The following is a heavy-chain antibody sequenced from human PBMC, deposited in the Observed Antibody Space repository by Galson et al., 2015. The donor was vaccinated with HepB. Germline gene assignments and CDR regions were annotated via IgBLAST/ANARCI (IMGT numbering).Heavy chain of an antibody. D-gene: IGHD2-2*01. CDR2: INAGNGNT. Sequence: SVKVSCKASGYTFTSYAMHWVRQAPGQRLEWMGWINAGNGNTKYSQKFQGRVTITRDTSASTAYMELSSLRSEDTAAYYCARGTGYCSSTSCYFFDAFDIWGQGTMVTVSS. CDR3: ARGTGYCSSTSCYFFDAFDI. J-gene: IGHJ3*02. V-gene: IGHV1-3*01. CDR1: GYTFTSYA.